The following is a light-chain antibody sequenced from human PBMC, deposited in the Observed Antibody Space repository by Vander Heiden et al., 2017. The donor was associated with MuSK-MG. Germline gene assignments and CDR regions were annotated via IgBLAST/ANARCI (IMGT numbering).Light chain of an antibody. Sequence: QSIRSPSSLSASVGDRVTITCRASQSISSYLNWYQQKPGKAPKLLIYAASSLQSGVPSGFSGNGSGTDFTLTISNLQPEDFATYYCQQSYSTPPTFGQGTRLEMK. CDR1: QSISSY. V-gene: IGKV1-39*01. CDR3: QQSYSTPPT. J-gene: IGKJ5*01. CDR2: AAS.